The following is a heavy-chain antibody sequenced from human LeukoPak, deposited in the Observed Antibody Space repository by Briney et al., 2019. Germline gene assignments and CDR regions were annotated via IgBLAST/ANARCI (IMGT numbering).Heavy chain of an antibody. J-gene: IGHJ4*02. CDR1: GFTFSSYA. CDR3: VRRAGDCSSTSCYTGGYYFDY. Sequence: GGSLRLSCAASGFTFSSYAMHWVRQAPGKGLQWVAVISYDGSNKYYADSVKGRFTISRDNSKNTLYLQMNSLRAEDTAVYYCVRRAGDCSSTSCYTGGYYFDYWGQGTLVTISS. CDR2: ISYDGSNK. V-gene: IGHV3-30-3*01. D-gene: IGHD2-2*02.